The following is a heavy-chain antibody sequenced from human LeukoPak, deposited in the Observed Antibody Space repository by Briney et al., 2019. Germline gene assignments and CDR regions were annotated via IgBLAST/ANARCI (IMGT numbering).Heavy chain of an antibody. J-gene: IGHJ4*02. CDR2: ISYDGSNK. CDR3: AKDTSSSLDY. D-gene: IGHD2-15*01. Sequence: SGGSLRLSCAASGFTFSSYAMHWVRQAPGKGLEWVAVISYDGSNKYYADSVKGRFTISRDNSKNTLYLQMNSLRAEDTAVYYCAKDTSSSLDYWGQGTLVTVSS. CDR1: GFTFSSYA. V-gene: IGHV3-30-3*01.